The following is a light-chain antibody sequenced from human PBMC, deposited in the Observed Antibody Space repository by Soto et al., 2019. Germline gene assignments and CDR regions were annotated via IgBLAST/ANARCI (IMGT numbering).Light chain of an antibody. CDR2: DDS. CDR1: NIGGKT. Sequence: SYELTQPPSVSVAPGQTARITCGGNNIGGKTVQWYQQKPGQAPVLVVYDDSARPSGIPARFSGSNSGNTATLTINRVDAGDEADYYCQVWDSSSNHYVFGTGTKLTVL. J-gene: IGLJ1*01. CDR3: QVWDSSSNHYV. V-gene: IGLV3-21*02.